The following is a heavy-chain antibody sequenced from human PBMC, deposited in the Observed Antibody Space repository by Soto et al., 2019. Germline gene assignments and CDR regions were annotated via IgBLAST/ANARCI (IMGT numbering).Heavy chain of an antibody. Sequence: PGGSLGLACSASGVRINTYTMCWVRLTPGKGLEWVSTIFSGMGNTKYADSVTGRFSISRDNSKNIMYLQMNSLGVDDTAVYYCARDRQTDGIWTFDYWVRGILVTVSS. J-gene: IGHJ4*02. CDR2: IFSGMGNT. D-gene: IGHD2-15*01. V-gene: IGHV3-23*01. CDR3: ARDRQTDGIWTFDY. CDR1: GVRINTYT.